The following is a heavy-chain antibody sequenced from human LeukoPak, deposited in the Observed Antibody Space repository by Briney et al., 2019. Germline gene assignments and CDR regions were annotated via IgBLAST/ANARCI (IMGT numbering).Heavy chain of an antibody. CDR1: GFTFSCYW. J-gene: IGHJ4*02. V-gene: IGHV3-7*01. CDR2: IKQDGSEK. CDR3: ARDKGGGSY. Sequence: GGSLRLSCAASGFTFSCYWMSWDRQAPGKGLEWVANIKQDGSEKYYVDSVKGRFTISRDNAKNSLYLQMNSLRAEDTAVYYCARDKGGGSYFGQGTLVTVSS. D-gene: IGHD1-26*01.